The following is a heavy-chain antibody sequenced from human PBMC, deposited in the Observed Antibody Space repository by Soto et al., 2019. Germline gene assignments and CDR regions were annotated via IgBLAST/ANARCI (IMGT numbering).Heavy chain of an antibody. D-gene: IGHD5-18*01. CDR3: AKLTLRYSYGLYYFGY. CDR2: IGTAGDT. CDR1: GFTFSSYD. Sequence: GGSLRLSCAASGFTFSSYDMHWVRQATGKGLEWVSAIGTAGDTYYPGSVKGRFTISRDNSKNTLYLQMNSLRAEDTAVYYCAKLTLRYSYGLYYFGYWGQGTLVTVSS. V-gene: IGHV3-13*01. J-gene: IGHJ4*02.